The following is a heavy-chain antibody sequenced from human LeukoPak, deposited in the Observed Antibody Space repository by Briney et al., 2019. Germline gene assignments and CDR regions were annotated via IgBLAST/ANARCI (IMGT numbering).Heavy chain of an antibody. CDR2: IKQDGSEK. V-gene: IGHV3-7*03. Sequence: GGSLRLSCAASGFTFSSYSMTWVRQAPGKGLEWVANIKQDGSEKYYVDSVKGRFTISRDNSKNTLYLQMNSLRAEDTAVYYCAKTPAEYQLLRRLGGMDVWGQGTTVTVSS. J-gene: IGHJ6*02. D-gene: IGHD2-2*01. CDR1: GFTFSSYS. CDR3: AKTPAEYQLLRRLGGMDV.